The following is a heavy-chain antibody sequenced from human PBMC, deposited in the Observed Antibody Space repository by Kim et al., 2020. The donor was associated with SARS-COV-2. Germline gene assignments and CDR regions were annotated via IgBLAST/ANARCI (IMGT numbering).Heavy chain of an antibody. Sequence: SETLSLTCTVSGGSISSSSYYWGWIRQPPGKGLEWIGSIYYSGSTYYNPSLKSRVTISVDTSKNQFSLKLSSVTAADTAVYYCARHDITIFGVVINNWFDPWGQGTLVTVSS. CDR2: IYYSGST. CDR1: GGSISSSSYY. V-gene: IGHV4-39*01. CDR3: ARHDITIFGVVINNWFDP. J-gene: IGHJ5*02. D-gene: IGHD3-3*01.